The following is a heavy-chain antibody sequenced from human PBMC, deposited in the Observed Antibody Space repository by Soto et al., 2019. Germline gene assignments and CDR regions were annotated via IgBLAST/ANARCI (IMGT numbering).Heavy chain of an antibody. D-gene: IGHD3-16*01. CDR1: GYTFTGYY. J-gene: IGHJ6*02. V-gene: IGHV1-2*02. CDR3: VGALTYEVPYYYYGMDV. Sequence: GASVKVSCKASGYTFTGYYMHWVRQAPGQGLEWMGWINPNSGGTNYAQKFQGRVTMTRDTSISTAYMELSRLRSDDTAVYYCVGALTYEVPYYYYGMDVWGQGTTVTVSS. CDR2: INPNSGGT.